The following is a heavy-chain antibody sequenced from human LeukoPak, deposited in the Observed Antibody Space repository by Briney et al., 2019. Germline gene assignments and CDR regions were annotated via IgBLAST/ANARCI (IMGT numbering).Heavy chain of an antibody. CDR2: FDPEDGEA. J-gene: IGHJ4*02. CDR3: ATGGAVAGTEFDY. D-gene: IGHD6-19*01. V-gene: IGHV1-24*01. Sequence: ASVKVSCKVSGYTLTELSMHWVRQAPGKGLEWMGGFDPEDGEAIYAQKFQGRVTMTEDTSTDTAYMELSSLRSEDTAVYYCATGGAVAGTEFDYWGQGTLVTVSS. CDR1: GYTLTELS.